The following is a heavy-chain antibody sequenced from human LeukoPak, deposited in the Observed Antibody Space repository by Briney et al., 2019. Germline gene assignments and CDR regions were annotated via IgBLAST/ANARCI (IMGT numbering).Heavy chain of an antibody. V-gene: IGHV1-8*03. Sequence: ASVKVYCKASGYTFTSYDINWVRQATGQGLEWMGWMNPNSGNTGYAQKFQGRVTITRNTSISTAYMELSSLRSEDTAVYYCARGLYYSFYYYYMDVWGKGTTVTVSS. CDR2: MNPNSGNT. J-gene: IGHJ6*03. D-gene: IGHD3-10*01. CDR3: ARGLYYSFYYYYMDV. CDR1: GYTFTSYD.